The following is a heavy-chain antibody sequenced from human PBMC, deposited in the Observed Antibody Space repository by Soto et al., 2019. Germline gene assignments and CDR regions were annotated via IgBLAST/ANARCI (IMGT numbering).Heavy chain of an antibody. Sequence: GGSLRLSCAASGFTFSSYAMSWVRQAPGKGLEWVSAISGSGGSTYYADSVKGRFTISRDNSKNTLYLQMNSLRAEDTAVYYCAKDKGGGIVVVPTAKGGMDVWGQGTKVTVYS. J-gene: IGHJ6*02. V-gene: IGHV3-23*01. CDR3: AKDKGGGIVVVPTAKGGMDV. CDR2: ISGSGGST. D-gene: IGHD2-2*01. CDR1: GFTFSSYA.